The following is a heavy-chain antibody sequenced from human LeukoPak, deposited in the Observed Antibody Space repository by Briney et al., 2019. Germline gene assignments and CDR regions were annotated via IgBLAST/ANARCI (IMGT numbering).Heavy chain of an antibody. CDR3: ANEGEVGATIKSGAHYY. D-gene: IGHD1-26*01. Sequence: PGGSLRLSCAASGFTFSSYGMHWVRQAPGKGLEWVAVISYDGSNKYYADSVKGRFTISRDNSKNTLYLQMNSLRAEDTAVYYCANEGEVGATIKSGAHYYWGQGTLVTVSS. CDR1: GFTFSSYG. J-gene: IGHJ4*02. CDR2: ISYDGSNK. V-gene: IGHV3-30*18.